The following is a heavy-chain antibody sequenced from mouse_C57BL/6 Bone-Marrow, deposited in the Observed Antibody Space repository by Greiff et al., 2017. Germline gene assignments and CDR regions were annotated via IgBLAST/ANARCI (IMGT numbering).Heavy chain of an antibody. CDR2: IYPGSGST. D-gene: IGHD2-10*02. V-gene: IGHV1-55*01. J-gene: IGHJ2*01. CDR1: GYTFTSYW. CDR3: AREGVWEDYFDY. Sequence: QVQLQQPGAELVKPGASVKMSCKASGYTFTSYWITWVKQRPGQGLEWIGDIYPGSGSTNYNEKFKSKATLTVDTSSSTAYMQLSSLTSEDSAVYDCAREGVWEDYFDYWGQGTTLTVSA.